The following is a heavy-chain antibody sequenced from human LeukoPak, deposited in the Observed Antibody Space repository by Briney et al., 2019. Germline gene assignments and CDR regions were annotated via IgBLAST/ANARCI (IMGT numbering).Heavy chain of an antibody. CDR2: INPNSGGT. CDR1: GYTFTGYY. V-gene: IGHV1-2*02. Sequence: ASVKVSCKASGYTFTGYYMHWVRQAPGQGLEWMGWINPNSGGTNYAQKFQGRVTMTEDTSTDTAYMELSSLRSEDTAVYYCATRTVRGGSSSFDYWGQGTLVTVSS. CDR3: ATRTVRGGSSSFDY. D-gene: IGHD3-10*01. J-gene: IGHJ4*02.